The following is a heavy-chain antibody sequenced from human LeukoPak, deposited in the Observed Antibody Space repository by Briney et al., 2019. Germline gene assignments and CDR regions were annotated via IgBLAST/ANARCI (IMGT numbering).Heavy chain of an antibody. J-gene: IGHJ5*02. D-gene: IGHD3-10*01. CDR3: ARPTQLVNYYGSGSYYRGTKRGGAWFDP. Sequence: SETLSLTCAVSGGSISSSNWWSWVRPPPGKGLEWIGEIYHSGSTNYNPSLKSRVTISVDTSKNQFSLKLSSVTAADTAVYYCARPTQLVNYYGSGSYYRGTKRGGAWFDPWGQGTLVTVSS. CDR1: GGSISSSNW. V-gene: IGHV4-4*02. CDR2: IYHSGST.